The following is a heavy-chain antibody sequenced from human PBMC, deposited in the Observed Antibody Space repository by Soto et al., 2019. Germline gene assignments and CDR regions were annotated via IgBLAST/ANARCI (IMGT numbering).Heavy chain of an antibody. V-gene: IGHV3-23*01. CDR2: ISGSGEST. CDR3: AKWEEGTMVRRVIRAFDY. J-gene: IGHJ4*02. Sequence: EVQLWESGGGLAQPGGSLRLSCAASGVTFSTYAMTWVRQAPGKGLEWVSAISGSGESTYSADSVEGRFTISRDNSKDTVYLRMKRRRAEDTARYCCAKWEEGTMVRRVIRAFDYWGQGTLVTVSS. D-gene: IGHD3-10*01. CDR1: GVTFSTYA.